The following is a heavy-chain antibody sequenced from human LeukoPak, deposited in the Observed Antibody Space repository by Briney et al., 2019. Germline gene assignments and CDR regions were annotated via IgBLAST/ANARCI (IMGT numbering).Heavy chain of an antibody. D-gene: IGHD6-13*01. Sequence: PGGSLRLSCAASGFTFSTSWMTWVRQAPGKGLEWVANINPDGSAKNYVGFVQGRFTISRDNAKNSLYLQMNSLRAEDTAVYYCARVRQQRLIGYYGMDVWGQGTTVTVSS. J-gene: IGHJ6*02. CDR2: INPDGSAK. CDR3: ARVRQQRLIGYYGMDV. CDR1: GFTFSTSW. V-gene: IGHV3-7*01.